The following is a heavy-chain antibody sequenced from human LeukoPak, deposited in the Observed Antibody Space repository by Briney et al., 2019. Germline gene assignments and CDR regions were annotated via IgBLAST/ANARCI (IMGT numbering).Heavy chain of an antibody. CDR2: IYYSGST. V-gene: IGHV4-59*01. Sequence: SETLSLTCTVSGGSISSYYWSWMRQRPGKGLEWIGYIYYSGSTNYNPSLKSRVTISVDTSKNQFSLKLSSVTAADTAVYYCARAGVATITVDYWGQGTLVTVS. D-gene: IGHD5-12*01. CDR3: ARAGVATITVDY. CDR1: GGSISSYY. J-gene: IGHJ4*02.